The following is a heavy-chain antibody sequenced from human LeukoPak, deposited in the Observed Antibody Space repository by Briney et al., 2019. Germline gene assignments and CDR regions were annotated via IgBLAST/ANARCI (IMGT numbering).Heavy chain of an antibody. J-gene: IGHJ4*02. V-gene: IGHV3-7*01. CDR1: GFTFSSYS. D-gene: IGHD4-11*01. CDR2: IKQDGGEI. Sequence: TGGSLRLSCAASGFTFSSYSMNWVRQAPGKGLEWVANIKQDGGEIFYVDSVKGRFTISRDNAKNSLYLQMNSLRAEDTAVYYCARDRNFPRDQFDYWGQGTLVTVSS. CDR3: ARDRNFPRDQFDY.